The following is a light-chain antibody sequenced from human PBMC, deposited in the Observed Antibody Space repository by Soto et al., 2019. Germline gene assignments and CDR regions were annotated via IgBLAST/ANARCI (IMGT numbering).Light chain of an antibody. V-gene: IGKV3-11*01. CDR3: QQRDNWPFT. J-gene: IGKJ3*01. CDR1: QSVGSY. Sequence: DIVLTQSPATLSLSPGERATLSCRASQSVGSYLAWFQQRPGQAPRLVIHDAAKRATGIPARFSGSGSGTDFSLTISGLEPEDFAVYYCQQRDNWPFTFGPGTTVDIK. CDR2: DAA.